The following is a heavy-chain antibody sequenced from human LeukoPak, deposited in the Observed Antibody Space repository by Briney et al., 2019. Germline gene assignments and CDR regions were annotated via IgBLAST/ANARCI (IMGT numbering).Heavy chain of an antibody. V-gene: IGHV3-23*01. D-gene: IGHD3-3*01. CDR3: ARGMFGGYYTDY. CDR1: GFTFSSYA. CDR2: ISGSGGST. J-gene: IGHJ4*02. Sequence: GGSLRLSCAASGFTFSSYAMNWVRQAPGKGLEWVSAISGSGGSTYYADSVKGRFTISRDNSKNTLYLQMNSLRAEDTAVYYCARGMFGGYYTDYWGQGTLVTVSS.